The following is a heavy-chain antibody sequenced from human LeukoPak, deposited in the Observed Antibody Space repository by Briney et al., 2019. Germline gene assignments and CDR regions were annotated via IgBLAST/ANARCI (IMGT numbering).Heavy chain of an antibody. CDR1: GFIFSNYD. CDR2: ISHDGNNK. V-gene: IGHV3-30-3*01. J-gene: IGHJ6*02. CDR3: ARERPIIPERPSTYYGLDV. Sequence: GGSLRLSCVASGFIFSNYDMYWVRRAPGKGLEWVARISHDGNNKYYADSEKGRVTISRDNSKNTLYLQMNSLRSEYTAVYFCARERPIIPERPSTYYGLDVWGQGTTVTVSS. D-gene: IGHD1-14*01.